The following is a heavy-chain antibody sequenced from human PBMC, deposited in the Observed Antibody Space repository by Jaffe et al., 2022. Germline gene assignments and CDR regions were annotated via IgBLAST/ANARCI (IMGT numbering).Heavy chain of an antibody. CDR3: ASSSSGWYGLDY. J-gene: IGHJ4*02. CDR1: GFTVSSNY. D-gene: IGHD6-19*01. Sequence: EVQLVETGGGLIQPGGSLRLSCAASGFTVSSNYMSWVRQAPGKGLEWVSVIYSGGSTYYADSVKGRFTISRDNSKNTLYLQMNSLRAEDTAVYYCASSSSGWYGLDYWGQGTLVTVSS. CDR2: IYSGGST. V-gene: IGHV3-53*02.